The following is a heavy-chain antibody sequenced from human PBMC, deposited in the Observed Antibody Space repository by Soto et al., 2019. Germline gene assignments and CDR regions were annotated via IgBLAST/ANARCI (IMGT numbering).Heavy chain of an antibody. CDR2: MNPNSGNT. CDR1: GYTFTSYD. J-gene: IGHJ6*02. D-gene: IGHD3-10*01. CDR3: ARELGSYYGMDV. Sequence: QVQLVQSGAEVKKPGASVKVSCKASGYTFTSYDINWVRQATGQGLEWMGWMNPNSGNTGYAQKFQGRVTMTRNTSISTAYMELSSLRSXXXXVYYCARELGSYYGMDVWGQGTTXT. V-gene: IGHV1-8*01.